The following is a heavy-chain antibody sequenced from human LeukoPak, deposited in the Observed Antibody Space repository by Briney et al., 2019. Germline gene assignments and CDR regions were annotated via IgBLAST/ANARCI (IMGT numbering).Heavy chain of an antibody. CDR2: ISYDGSNK. Sequence: GGSLRLSCAASGFTFSSYAMHWVRQAPGKGLEWVAVISYDGSNKYYADSVKGRFTISRDNAKNTVYLQMNSLRAEDTAVYYCARVLGSQIDYWGQGTLVTVSS. CDR1: GFTFSSYA. V-gene: IGHV3-30-3*01. CDR3: ARVLGSQIDY. D-gene: IGHD3-10*01. J-gene: IGHJ4*02.